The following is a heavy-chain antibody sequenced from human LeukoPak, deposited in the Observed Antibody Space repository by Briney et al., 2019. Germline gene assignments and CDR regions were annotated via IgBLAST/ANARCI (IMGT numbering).Heavy chain of an antibody. CDR2: INLDGSQK. J-gene: IGHJ4*02. CDR1: GFTASSNN. CDR3: ARKRPNYFDY. Sequence: GGSLRLSCAASGFTASSNNMGGAPQAPGKGPEWVANINLDGSQKYYVDSVKGRFTISRDNAENSLYLQMNSLRAEDTALYYCARKRPNYFDYWGQGTLVTVSS. V-gene: IGHV3-7*01.